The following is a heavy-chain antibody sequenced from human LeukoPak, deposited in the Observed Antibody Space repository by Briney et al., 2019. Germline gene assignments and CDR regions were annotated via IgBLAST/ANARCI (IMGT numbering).Heavy chain of an antibody. J-gene: IGHJ4*02. D-gene: IGHD6-19*01. CDR1: GYTFTSYG. CDR3: ARDGPLAGYSSGWFDY. Sequence: GASVKVACKASGYTFTSYGISWVRQAPGQGLEWMGWISAYNGITSYAQKLQGRVTMTTDTSTSTAYMELRSLRSDDTAVYYCARDGPLAGYSSGWFDYWGQGTLVTVSS. V-gene: IGHV1-18*01. CDR2: ISAYNGIT.